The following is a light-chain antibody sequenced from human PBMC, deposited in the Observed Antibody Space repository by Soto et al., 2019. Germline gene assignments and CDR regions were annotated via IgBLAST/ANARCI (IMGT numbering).Light chain of an antibody. V-gene: IGKV3-15*01. CDR1: QSVSSN. Sequence: EIVMTQSPATLSVSQGERATLSCRASQSVSSNLAWYQQKPGQAPRLLIYGASTRATGIPARFSGSGSGTEFTLTISSLQSEDFAVYDCQQYNNWPRTFGQGTKVESK. CDR3: QQYNNWPRT. CDR2: GAS. J-gene: IGKJ1*01.